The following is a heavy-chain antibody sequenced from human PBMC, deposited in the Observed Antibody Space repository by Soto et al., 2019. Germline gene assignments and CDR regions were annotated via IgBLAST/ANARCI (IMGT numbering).Heavy chain of an antibody. CDR1: GGPISRYY. Sequence: PSETLSLTCTISGGPISRYYWSWIRQPPGKGPEWIGFMPYSGAPTYNPSLKSRVTISLDTSKSQFFLYLTSVTAADTAVYYCARVPQPTSGKVFALRGQGLLVPVSP. J-gene: IGHJ4*02. D-gene: IGHD1-1*01. CDR3: ARVPQPTSGKVFAL. CDR2: MPYSGAP. V-gene: IGHV4-59*01.